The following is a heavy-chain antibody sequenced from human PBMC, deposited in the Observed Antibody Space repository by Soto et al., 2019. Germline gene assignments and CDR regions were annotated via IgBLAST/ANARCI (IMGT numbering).Heavy chain of an antibody. Sequence: PGGSLRLSCASSVFTFINYWMSWVRQAPGKGLEWVANIKEDGSEKNYVDSVKGRFTISRDNAKNSLYLQMNSLRAEDTAVYYCAGRTYYDFWSGYIYGMDVWGQGTTVTVSS. CDR2: IKEDGSEK. J-gene: IGHJ6*02. CDR3: AGRTYYDFWSGYIYGMDV. CDR1: VFTFINYW. D-gene: IGHD3-3*01. V-gene: IGHV3-7*03.